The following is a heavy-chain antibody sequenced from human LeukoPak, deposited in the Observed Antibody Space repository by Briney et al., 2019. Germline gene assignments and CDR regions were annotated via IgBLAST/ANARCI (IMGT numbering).Heavy chain of an antibody. J-gene: IGHJ4*02. D-gene: IGHD3-22*01. CDR2: ISGSDGTT. CDR1: GFTFSNYA. V-gene: IGHV3-23*01. CDR3: AKDRESSGYYYSSFDY. Sequence: GGSLRLSCAASGFTFSNYAMSWVRQAPGKGPEWVSGISGSDGTTYYADSVKGRFTISRDNSKNTLYLQMNGLRAEDTAVYYCAKDRESSGYYYSSFDYWGQGTLVTVSS.